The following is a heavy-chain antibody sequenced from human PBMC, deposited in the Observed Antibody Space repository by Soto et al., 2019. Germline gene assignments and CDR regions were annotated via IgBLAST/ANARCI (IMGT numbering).Heavy chain of an antibody. CDR2: IIPIFGTA. CDR3: ARHPGGRGYYYGMDV. D-gene: IGHD2-15*01. CDR1: GGTFSSYA. V-gene: IGHV1-69*05. Sequence: QVQLVQSGAEVKKPGSSVKVSCKASGGTFSSYAISWVRQAPGQGLEWMGGIIPIFGTANYAQKFQGRVTTPXXXSXXTAYMELSSLRSEDTAVYYCARHPGGRGYYYGMDVWGQGTTVTVSS. J-gene: IGHJ6*02.